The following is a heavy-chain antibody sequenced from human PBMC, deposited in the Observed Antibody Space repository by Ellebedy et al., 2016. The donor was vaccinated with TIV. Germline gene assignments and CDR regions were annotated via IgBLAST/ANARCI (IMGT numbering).Heavy chain of an antibody. CDR3: ARDPVVLYYFDY. CDR2: IIPIFGTA. J-gene: IGHJ4*02. CDR1: GGTFSSYA. V-gene: IGHV1-69*05. D-gene: IGHD4-23*01. Sequence: AASVKVSCKASGGTFSSYAISWVRQAPGQGLEWMGGIIPIFGTANYAQKFQGRVTMTRDTSTSTVYMELSSLRSEDTAVYYCARDPVVLYYFDYWGQGTLVTVSS.